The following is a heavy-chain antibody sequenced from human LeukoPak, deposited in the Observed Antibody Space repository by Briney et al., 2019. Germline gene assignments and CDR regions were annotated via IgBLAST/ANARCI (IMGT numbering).Heavy chain of an antibody. CDR1: GGSICSGSYY. V-gene: IGHV4-61*02. D-gene: IGHD5-24*01. CDR3: AQDNGYNYFDY. Sequence: SQTLSLTCTVSGGSICSGSYYWSWIRQPAGKGLEWIGRIYTSGSTNYNPSLKSRVTISVDTSKNQFSLKLSSVTAADTAVYYCAQDNGYNYFDYWGQGTLVTVSS. J-gene: IGHJ4*02. CDR2: IYTSGST.